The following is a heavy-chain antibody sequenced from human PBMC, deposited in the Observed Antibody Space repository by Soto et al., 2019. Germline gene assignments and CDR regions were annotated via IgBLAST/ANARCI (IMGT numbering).Heavy chain of an antibody. CDR1: GFTLSSYG. CDR2: ISYDGSNK. D-gene: IGHD2-2*01. V-gene: IGHV3-30*18. J-gene: IGHJ4*02. CDR3: AKDPDPIVVVPAAMGY. Sequence: PGGSLRLSCAASGFTLSSYGIHWVRQAPGKGLEWVAVISYDGSNKYYADSVKGRFTISRDNSKNTLYLQMNSLRAEDTAVYYCAKDPDPIVVVPAAMGYWGQGTLVTVSS.